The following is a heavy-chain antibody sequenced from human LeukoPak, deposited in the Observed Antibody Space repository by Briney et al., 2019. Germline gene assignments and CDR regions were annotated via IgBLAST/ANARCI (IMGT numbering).Heavy chain of an antibody. Sequence: GGSLRLSCAASGFTFSSYGMHWVRRAPGKGLEWVAVIWYDGSNKYYADSVKGRFTISRDNSKNTLYLQMNSLRAEDTAVYYCARDRAAGAFDYWGHGTLVTVSS. D-gene: IGHD6-13*01. CDR3: ARDRAAGAFDY. CDR2: IWYDGSNK. CDR1: GFTFSSYG. V-gene: IGHV3-33*01. J-gene: IGHJ4*01.